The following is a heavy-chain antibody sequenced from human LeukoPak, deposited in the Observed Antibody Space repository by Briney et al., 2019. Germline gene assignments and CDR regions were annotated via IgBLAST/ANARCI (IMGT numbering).Heavy chain of an antibody. V-gene: IGHV3-30*18. Sequence: GRSLRLSCAASGFTFSSYGMHWVRQVPGKGLEWVAVISYDGSNKYYADSVKGRFTISRDNSKNTLYLQMNSLRAEDTAVYYCAKEGGVTPSRYYFDYWGQGTLVTVSS. D-gene: IGHD2-21*02. CDR3: AKEGGVTPSRYYFDY. J-gene: IGHJ4*02. CDR1: GFTFSSYG. CDR2: ISYDGSNK.